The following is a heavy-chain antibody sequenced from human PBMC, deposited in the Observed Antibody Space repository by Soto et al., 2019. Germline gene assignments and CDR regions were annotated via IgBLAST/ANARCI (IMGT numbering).Heavy chain of an antibody. CDR3: ARPGYHDPGAFDI. CDR1: GYSFTSYW. D-gene: IGHD2-15*01. Sequence: GESLKISCKGSGYSFTSYWISWVRQMPGKGLEWMGRIDPSDSYTNYSPSFQGHVTISADKSISTAYLQWSSPKASDTAMYYCARPGYHDPGAFDIWGQGTMVTVSS. CDR2: IDPSDSYT. V-gene: IGHV5-10-1*01. J-gene: IGHJ3*02.